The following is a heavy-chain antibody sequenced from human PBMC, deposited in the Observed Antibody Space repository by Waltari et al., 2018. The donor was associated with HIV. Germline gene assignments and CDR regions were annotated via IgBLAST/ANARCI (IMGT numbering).Heavy chain of an antibody. D-gene: IGHD1-26*01. CDR2: IKGKTEPGTIA. CDR3: TTRSRPSYYFGLDV. V-gene: IGHV3-15*01. J-gene: IGHJ6*02. Sequence: VQLVESGGGLVKPGESLRLSCTASGFNFTNAWMTWDRQAPGKRPEWCGRIKGKTEPGTIADYGEPVKDRFIISRDDSKNTLYLQMNSLRIEDTAVYYCTTRSRPSYYFGLDVWGQGTTVTVSS. CDR1: GFNFTNAW.